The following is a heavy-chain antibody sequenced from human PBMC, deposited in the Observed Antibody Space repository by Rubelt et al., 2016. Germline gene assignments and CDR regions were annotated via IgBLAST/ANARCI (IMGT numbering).Heavy chain of an antibody. D-gene: IGHD3/OR15-3a*01. CDR3: AKGTGPRRGGTDY. Sequence: EVQLLESGGGLVQPGGSLRLSCAASGFTFSSYAMSWVRQAPGKGLEWVSAISGSGGSTYYADSVKGRVTISRDNSRNTLMRQMNSLRAEDTAVYYCAKGTGPRRGGTDYWGQGTLVTVSS. J-gene: IGHJ4*02. CDR1: GFTFSSYA. CDR2: ISGSGGST. V-gene: IGHV3-23*01.